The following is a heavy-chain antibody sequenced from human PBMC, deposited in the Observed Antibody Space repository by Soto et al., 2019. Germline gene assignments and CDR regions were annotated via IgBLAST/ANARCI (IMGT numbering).Heavy chain of an antibody. CDR1: GFTVSSNY. Sequence: SLRLSCAASGFTVSSNYMSWVRQAPGKGLEWVSVIYSGGSTYYADSVKGRFTISRDNSKNTLYLQMNSLRAQDTAVYYCAIGMTTVKFNLPRLDAFVIWGQGTMVTVSS. CDR3: AIGMTTVKFNLPRLDAFVI. V-gene: IGHV3-66*01. J-gene: IGHJ3*02. D-gene: IGHD4-17*01. CDR2: IYSGGST.